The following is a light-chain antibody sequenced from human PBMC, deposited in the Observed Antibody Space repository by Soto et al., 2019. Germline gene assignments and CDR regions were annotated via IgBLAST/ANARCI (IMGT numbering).Light chain of an antibody. V-gene: IGKV1-39*01. CDR2: AAS. CDR3: QQSYNTPYT. Sequence: DIQMTQSPYSLSASIGDRVTITCRASQSISTYLNWYQQKPGKPPKLLIFAASSLQSGAPSRFSGSGSGTDFTLTVSSLLPEDFVTYFCQQSYNTPYTFGQGTKLEIK. J-gene: IGKJ2*01. CDR1: QSISTY.